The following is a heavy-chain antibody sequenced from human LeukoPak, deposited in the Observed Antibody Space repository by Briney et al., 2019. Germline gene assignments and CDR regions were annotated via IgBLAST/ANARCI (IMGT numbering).Heavy chain of an antibody. CDR3: ARVRYSSSSFDY. J-gene: IGHJ4*02. CDR2: IYYSGST. CDR1: GGSISSSNFY. V-gene: IGHV4-39*07. Sequence: SETLSLTCTVSGGSISSSNFYWGWIRQPPGKGLEWIGSIYYSGSTYYNPSLKSRVTISVDTSKNQFSLKLSSVTAADTAVYYCARVRYSSSSFDYWGQGTLVTVSS. D-gene: IGHD6-6*01.